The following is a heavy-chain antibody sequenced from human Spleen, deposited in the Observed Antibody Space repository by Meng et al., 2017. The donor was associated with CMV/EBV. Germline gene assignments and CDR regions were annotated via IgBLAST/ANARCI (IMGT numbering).Heavy chain of an antibody. D-gene: IGHD2-2*01. CDR1: GGSISSSSYY. J-gene: IGHJ4*02. CDR3: ARGSLGYCTSTSCLADS. V-gene: IGHV4-61*03. Sequence: SETLSLTCTVSGGSISSSSYYWGWIRQPPGKGLEWIGYIYYSGSTNYNPSLKSRVTISVDTSKNHFSLKLTSVTTADTAMYYCARGSLGYCTSTSCLADSWGQGTLVTVSS. CDR2: IYYSGST.